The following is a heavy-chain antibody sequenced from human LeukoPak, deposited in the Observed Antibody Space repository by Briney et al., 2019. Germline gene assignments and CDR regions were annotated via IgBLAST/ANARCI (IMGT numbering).Heavy chain of an antibody. D-gene: IGHD4-23*01. CDR3: TSSVVSQYFDY. CDR2: IYPGDSDT. J-gene: IGHJ4*02. Sequence: GASLKISCKGSGYSFTTYWIGWVRQMPGKGLEWMGIIYPGDSDTRYSPSFQGQVTMSVDKSISTAYLQWNSLKASDTAMYYCTSSVVSQYFDYWGQGTLVTVSS. V-gene: IGHV5-51*01. CDR1: GYSFTTYW.